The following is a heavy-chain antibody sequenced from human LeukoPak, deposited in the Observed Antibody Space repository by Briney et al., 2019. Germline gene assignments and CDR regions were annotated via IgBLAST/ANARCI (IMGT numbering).Heavy chain of an antibody. D-gene: IGHD2-21*02. J-gene: IGHJ4*02. CDR3: AKDRLVTAIPSYYFDY. CDR1: GFTFSSYA. V-gene: IGHV3-30*04. Sequence: GRSLRLSCAASGFTFSSYAMHWVRQAPGKGLEWVAAISYDGSNKYYADSVKGRFTISRDNSKNTLYLQMNSLRAEDTAVYYCAKDRLVTAIPSYYFDYWGQGTLVTVSS. CDR2: ISYDGSNK.